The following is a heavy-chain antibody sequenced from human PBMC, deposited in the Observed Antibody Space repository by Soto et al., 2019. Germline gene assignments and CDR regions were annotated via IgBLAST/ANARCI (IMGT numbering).Heavy chain of an antibody. Sequence: PGGSLRLSCAASGFTFSSYSMNWVRQAPGKGLEWVSSISSSSSYIYYADSVKGRFTISRDNAKNSLYLQMNSLRAEDTAVYYCARDRGAVATLDYWGQGTLVTVSS. D-gene: IGHD6-19*01. CDR3: ARDRGAVATLDY. V-gene: IGHV3-21*01. CDR2: ISSSSSYI. CDR1: GFTFSSYS. J-gene: IGHJ4*02.